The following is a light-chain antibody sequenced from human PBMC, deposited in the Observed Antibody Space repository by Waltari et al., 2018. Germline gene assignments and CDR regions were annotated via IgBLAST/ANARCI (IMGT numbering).Light chain of an antibody. V-gene: IGKV3-15*01. CDR3: QQHNDWPRT. Sequence: EVVMTQSPATLSVSPGESATPSCRASQSVSINLSWYQQKPGQAPRLLMYSASIRAAGIPASFSGSGSGTEFTLTISSLQSEDIAVYYCQQHNDWPRTFGQGTKVEI. CDR1: QSVSIN. CDR2: SAS. J-gene: IGKJ1*01.